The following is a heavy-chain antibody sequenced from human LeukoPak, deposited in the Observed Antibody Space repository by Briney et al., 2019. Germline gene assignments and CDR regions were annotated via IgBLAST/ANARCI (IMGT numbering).Heavy chain of an antibody. CDR1: GFIFSTYS. CDR2: ISSGSNTI. Sequence: PGGSLRLSCAASGFIFSTYSINWVRQAPGKGLEWVSYISSGSNTIYYADSVKGRVTISRDNAKNSLYLQMNSLRAEDTAVYYCATYWNYGYWGQGTLVTVSS. J-gene: IGHJ4*02. CDR3: ATYWNYGY. V-gene: IGHV3-48*01. D-gene: IGHD1-7*01.